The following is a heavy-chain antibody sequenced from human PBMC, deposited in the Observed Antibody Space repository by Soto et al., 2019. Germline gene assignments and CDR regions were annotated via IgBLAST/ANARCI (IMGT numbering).Heavy chain of an antibody. Sequence: QVQLVESGGGVVQPGRSLRLSCAASGFTFSSYAMHWVRQAPGKGLEWVAVISYDGSNKYYADSVKGRFTSSRDNSKNTRYLQMNSLRAEDTAVYYCARDRGSSGWYVVFDYWGQGTLVTVSS. CDR1: GFTFSSYA. D-gene: IGHD6-19*01. V-gene: IGHV3-30-3*01. J-gene: IGHJ4*02. CDR3: ARDRGSSGWYVVFDY. CDR2: ISYDGSNK.